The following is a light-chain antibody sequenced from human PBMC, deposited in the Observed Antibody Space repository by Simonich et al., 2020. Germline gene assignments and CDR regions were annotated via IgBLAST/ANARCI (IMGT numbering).Light chain of an antibody. J-gene: IGKJ2*01. CDR1: QSVSSSY. Sequence: EIVLTQSPGTLSLSPGERATLSCRASQSVSSSYLAWYQQKPGLAPRLLIYDASSRATGIPDRFSGSGSGTDFTLTIRRLEPEDFAVYYCQQYCSSLMYTFGQGTKLEIK. V-gene: IGKV3D-20*01. CDR3: QQYCSSLMYT. CDR2: DAS.